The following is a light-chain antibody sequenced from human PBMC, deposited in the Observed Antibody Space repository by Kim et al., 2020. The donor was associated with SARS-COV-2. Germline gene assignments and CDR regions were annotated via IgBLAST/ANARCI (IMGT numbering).Light chain of an antibody. V-gene: IGLV3-19*01. CDR1: SLRSYY. CDR2: GEN. J-gene: IGLJ3*02. CDR3: KPRDSSGTLRV. Sequence: SSELTQDPDVSVALGQTVSITCQGDSLRSYYASWYQQKPGQAPVLVIYGENNRPSGIPDRFSGSSSGNTASLTITGAQADDEAGYYCKPRDSSGTLRVFAGGTQLTVL.